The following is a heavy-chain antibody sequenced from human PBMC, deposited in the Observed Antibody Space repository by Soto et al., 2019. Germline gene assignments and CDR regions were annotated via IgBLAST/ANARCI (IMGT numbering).Heavy chain of an antibody. Sequence: QVQLVESGGGVVQPGRSLRLSCAASGFTFSSYGMHWVRQAPGKGLERVAVISYDGSNKYYADSVKGRFTISRDNSKNTLYLRMNSLRAEDTAVYYCAKDDVAGTWYYYYYGMDVWGQGTTVTVSS. D-gene: IGHD6-19*01. V-gene: IGHV3-30*18. J-gene: IGHJ6*02. CDR1: GFTFSSYG. CDR3: AKDDVAGTWYYYYYGMDV. CDR2: ISYDGSNK.